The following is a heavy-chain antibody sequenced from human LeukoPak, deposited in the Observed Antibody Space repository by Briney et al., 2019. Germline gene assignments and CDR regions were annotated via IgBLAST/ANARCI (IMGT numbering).Heavy chain of an antibody. CDR2: INPSGGST. J-gene: IGHJ4*02. Sequence: ASVKVSCKASGYTFTSYYMHWVRQAPGQGLEWVGIINPSGGSTSYAQKFQGRVTMTRDTSTSTVYMELSSLRSEDTAVYYCARAPSSGYYYYWGQGTLVTVSS. CDR3: ARAPSSGYYYY. CDR1: GYTFTSYY. V-gene: IGHV1-46*01. D-gene: IGHD3-22*01.